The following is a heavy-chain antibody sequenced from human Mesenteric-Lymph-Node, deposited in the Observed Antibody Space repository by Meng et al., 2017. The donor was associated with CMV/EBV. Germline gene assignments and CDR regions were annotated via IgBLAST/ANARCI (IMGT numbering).Heavy chain of an antibody. CDR2: ISGNGRTT. J-gene: IGHJ4*02. Sequence: GESLKISCAASGFTFSTYSMNWVRQAPGKGLEWVSRISGNGRTTNYADSVKGRFLISRDNTKNTVYLQMNSLSAEDTALYWCARDQDFRGQGTLVTVSS. CDR1: GFTFSTYS. V-gene: IGHV3-74*01. CDR3: ARDQDF.